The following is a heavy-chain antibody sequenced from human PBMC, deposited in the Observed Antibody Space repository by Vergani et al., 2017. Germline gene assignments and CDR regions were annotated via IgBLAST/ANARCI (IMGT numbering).Heavy chain of an antibody. CDR2: IYHSGST. CDR3: ARMLGYYYYGMDV. V-gene: IGHV4-38-2*02. Sequence: QVQLQESGPGLVKPSETLSLTCTVSGYSISSGYYWGWIRQPPGKGLEWIGSIYHSGSTYYNPSLKSRVTISVDTSKNQFSLKLSSVTAADTAVYYCARMLGYYYYGMDVWGQGTTVTVSS. D-gene: IGHD3-10*02. J-gene: IGHJ6*02. CDR1: GYSISSGYY.